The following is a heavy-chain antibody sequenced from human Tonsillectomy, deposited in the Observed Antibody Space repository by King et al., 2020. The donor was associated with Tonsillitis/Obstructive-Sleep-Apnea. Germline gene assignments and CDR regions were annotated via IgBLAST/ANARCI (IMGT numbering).Heavy chain of an antibody. CDR2: INPNSGGT. J-gene: IGHJ4*02. V-gene: IGHV1-2*02. CDR3: AGSPYCTNGVCSIFDY. Sequence: QLVQSGAEVKKPGASVKVSCKASGYTFTGYYMHWVRQAPGQGLEWMGWINPNSGGTNYAQKFQGRVTMTRDTSISTAYMELSRLRSDATAVYYCAGSPYCTNGVCSIFDYWGQGTLVTVSS. CDR1: GYTFTGYY. D-gene: IGHD2-8*01.